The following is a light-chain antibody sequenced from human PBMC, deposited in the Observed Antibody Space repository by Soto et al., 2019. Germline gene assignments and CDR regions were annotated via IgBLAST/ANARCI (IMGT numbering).Light chain of an antibody. CDR3: QTWGSGIVV. CDR2: LNSDGSH. Sequence: QLVLTQSPSASASLGASVNLTCTLSSGHSNYAIAWHQQQSEKGPRYLMKLNSDGSHSKGDGIPDRFSGASSGAERYLTISSLQSEDEDDYYCQTWGSGIVVFGGGTQLTVL. CDR1: SGHSNYA. V-gene: IGLV4-69*01. J-gene: IGLJ2*01.